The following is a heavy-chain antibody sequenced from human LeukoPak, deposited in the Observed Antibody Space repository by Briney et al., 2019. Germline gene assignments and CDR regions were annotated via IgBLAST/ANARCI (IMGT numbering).Heavy chain of an antibody. D-gene: IGHD5-18*01. CDR1: GFTFSRSA. J-gene: IGHJ4*02. CDR2: ISSNGGTT. Sequence: GGSLRLSCAASGFTFSRSAVHWVRQAPGKGLEYVSAISSNGGTTYYADSVKGRFTISRDNSKNALYLQMSSLRAEDTAVYYCVKDGYNPFDYWGQGTLVTVSS. V-gene: IGHV3-64D*09. CDR3: VKDGYNPFDY.